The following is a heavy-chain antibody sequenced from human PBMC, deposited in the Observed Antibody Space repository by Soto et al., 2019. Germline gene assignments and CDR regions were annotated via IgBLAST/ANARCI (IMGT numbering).Heavy chain of an antibody. V-gene: IGHV4-59*08. Sequence: SETLSLTCTVSGGSISSYYWSWIRQPPGKGLEWIGYIYYSGSTNYNPSLKSRVTISVDTSKNQFSLKLSSVTAADTAVYYCARIAHSGAFDIWGQGTMVTVSS. CDR2: IYYSGST. J-gene: IGHJ3*02. CDR1: GGSISSYY. D-gene: IGHD2-21*01. CDR3: ARIAHSGAFDI.